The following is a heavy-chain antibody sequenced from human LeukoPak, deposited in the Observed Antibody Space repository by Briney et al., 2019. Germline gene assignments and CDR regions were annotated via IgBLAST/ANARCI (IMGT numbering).Heavy chain of an antibody. CDR3: ARSNYYDSSGHLTQYFQH. CDR2: ISSSGSTI. V-gene: IGHV3-48*03. Sequence: GGSLRLSCAASGFTFSSYEMNWVRQAPGKGLEWVSYISSSGSTIYYADSVKGRFTISRDNAKNSLYLQVNSLRAEDTAVYYCARSNYYDSSGHLTQYFQHWGQGTLVTVSS. CDR1: GFTFSSYE. D-gene: IGHD3-22*01. J-gene: IGHJ1*01.